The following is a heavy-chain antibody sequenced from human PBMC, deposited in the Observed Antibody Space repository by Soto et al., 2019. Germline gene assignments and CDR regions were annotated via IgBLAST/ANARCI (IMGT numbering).Heavy chain of an antibody. D-gene: IGHD2-2*01. Sequence: ASVKVSCKASGYTFTSYDINWVRQATGQGLEWMGWMNPNSGNTGYAQKFQGRVTMTRNTSISTAYMELSSLRSEDTAVYYCARGEYQLLYYYYYMDVWGKGTTVTVSS. V-gene: IGHV1-8*01. CDR3: ARGEYQLLYYYYYMDV. CDR1: GYTFTSYD. J-gene: IGHJ6*03. CDR2: MNPNSGNT.